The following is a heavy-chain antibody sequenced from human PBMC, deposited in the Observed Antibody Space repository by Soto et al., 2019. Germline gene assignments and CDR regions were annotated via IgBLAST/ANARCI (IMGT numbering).Heavy chain of an antibody. CDR2: ISYDGSNK. CDR1: GFTFSSYG. Sequence: QVQLVESGGGVVQPGRSLRLSCAASGFTFSSYGMHWVRQAPGKGLEWVAVISYDGSNKYYADSVKGRFTISRDNSKNTLYLQMNSLRAEDTAVYYCAKDCEWLLRSDAFDIWGQGTMVTVSS. D-gene: IGHD3-22*01. J-gene: IGHJ3*02. V-gene: IGHV3-30*18. CDR3: AKDCEWLLRSDAFDI.